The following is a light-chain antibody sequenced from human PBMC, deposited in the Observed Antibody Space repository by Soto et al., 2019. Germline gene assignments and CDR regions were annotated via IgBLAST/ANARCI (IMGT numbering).Light chain of an antibody. CDR3: QQPSRTPPT. CDR1: QSIGSY. V-gene: IGKV1-39*01. J-gene: IGKJ5*01. CDR2: AT. Sequence: DIQMTQSPSSLYASVGDRVTITFRASQSIGSYLNWYQQRPGTAPNLAATCLQSAVPSRFSCRGSGTDYTLTISSLQPGDFATYYCQQPSRTPPTFGQRTRLEI.